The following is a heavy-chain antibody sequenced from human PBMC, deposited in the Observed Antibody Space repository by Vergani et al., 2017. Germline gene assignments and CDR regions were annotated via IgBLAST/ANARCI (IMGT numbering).Heavy chain of an antibody. J-gene: IGHJ6*02. D-gene: IGHD6-6*01. CDR3: AKDIVAARESYYYGMDV. V-gene: IGHV2-5*02. Sequence: QITLKESGPTLVKPTQTLTLTCTFSGFSLSTSGVGVGWIRHPPGKALEWLALIYWDDDKRYSPSLKSRLTITKDTSKNQVVLTMTNMDPVDTAVYYCAKDIVAARESYYYGMDVWGQGTTVTVSS. CDR1: GFSLSTSGVG. CDR2: IYWDDDK.